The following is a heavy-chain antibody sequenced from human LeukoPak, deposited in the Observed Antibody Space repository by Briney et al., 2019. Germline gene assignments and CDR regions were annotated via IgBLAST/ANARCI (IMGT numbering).Heavy chain of an antibody. J-gene: IGHJ4*02. CDR1: GGTFSSYA. CDR3: TRSAHYYDSSGYPESFDY. Sequence: SVKVSCKASGGTFSSYAISWVRQAPGQGLEWMGRIIPIFGTANYAQKFQGRVTITTAESTSTAYMELSSLRSEDTAVYYCTRSAHYYDSSGYPESFDYWGQGTLVTVSS. CDR2: IIPIFGTA. D-gene: IGHD3-22*01. V-gene: IGHV1-69*05.